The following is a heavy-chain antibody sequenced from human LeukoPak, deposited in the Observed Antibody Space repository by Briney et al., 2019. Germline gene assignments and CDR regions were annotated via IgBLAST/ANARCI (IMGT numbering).Heavy chain of an antibody. CDR2: IYTSGST. D-gene: IGHD2-2*01. Sequence: PSETLSLTCTVSGGSTSSSSYYWSWIRQPAGKGLEWIGRIYTSGSTNYNPSLKSRVTISVDTSKNQFSLKLSSVTAADTAVYYCARGGLSGPPYCSSTSCYYYYYMDVWGKGTTVTVSS. J-gene: IGHJ6*03. V-gene: IGHV4-61*02. CDR1: GGSTSSSSYY. CDR3: ARGGLSGPPYCSSTSCYYYYYMDV.